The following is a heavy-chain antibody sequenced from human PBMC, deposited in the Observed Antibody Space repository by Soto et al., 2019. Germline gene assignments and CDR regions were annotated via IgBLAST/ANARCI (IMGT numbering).Heavy chain of an antibody. Sequence: PAGSLRHSCAASGFDFKSYGMHWVRQAPGRGLEWVAVISYDGSNKYYADSVKGRFTISRDNSKNTLYLQMNSLRAEDPAVYYCAKVGLRGPHDYWGQGTLVTVSS. J-gene: IGHJ4*02. CDR1: GFDFKSYG. CDR3: AKVGLRGPHDY. CDR2: ISYDGSNK. D-gene: IGHD4-17*01. V-gene: IGHV3-30*18.